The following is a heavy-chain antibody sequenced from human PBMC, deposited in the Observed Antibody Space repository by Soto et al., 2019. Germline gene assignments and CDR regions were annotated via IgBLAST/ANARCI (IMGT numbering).Heavy chain of an antibody. Sequence: QVQLQESGPGLVKPSQTLSLTCAVSGGSVSSGDYYWTWIRQPPGKGLEWIGYIYHSGSTYYNPPLKRRXXIXLXXSKNQFSLKLSSVNAADTAVYYCSRKSGSAYYFDYWGQGTLVTVSS. D-gene: IGHD6-19*01. CDR1: GGSVSSGDYY. CDR3: SRKSGSAYYFDY. V-gene: IGHV4-30-4*01. CDR2: IYHSGST. J-gene: IGHJ4*02.